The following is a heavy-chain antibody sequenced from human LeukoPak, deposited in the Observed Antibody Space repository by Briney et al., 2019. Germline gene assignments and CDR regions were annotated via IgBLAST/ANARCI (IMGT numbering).Heavy chain of an antibody. CDR2: INPSGGNT. V-gene: IGHV1-46*01. J-gene: IGHJ6*03. CDR1: GYTFSSYY. D-gene: IGHD2-2*01. Sequence: ASVKVSCKASGYTFSSYYMHWVRQAPGQGLEWMGIINPSGGNTNYAQNFQGRVTMTTDTSTSTAYMELRSLRSDDTAVYYCARDPSPAAITYYYYYYMDVWGKGTTVTVSS. CDR3: ARDPSPAAITYYYYYYMDV.